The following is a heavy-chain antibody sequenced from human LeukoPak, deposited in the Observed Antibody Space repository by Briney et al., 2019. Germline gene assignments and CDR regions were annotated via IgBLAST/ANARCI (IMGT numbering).Heavy chain of an antibody. CDR1: GGSISSYY. CDR3: ARTGYSSSWYEAEKPYYFDY. D-gene: IGHD6-13*01. J-gene: IGHJ4*02. V-gene: IGHV4-4*07. CDR2: IYTSGST. Sequence: SETLSLTCTGSGGSISSYYWSWLRQPAGNGLEWIGRIYTSGSTNYNPSLKSRVTMSVDTSKNQFSLKLSSVTAADTAVYYCARTGYSSSWYEAEKPYYFDYWGQGTLVTVSS.